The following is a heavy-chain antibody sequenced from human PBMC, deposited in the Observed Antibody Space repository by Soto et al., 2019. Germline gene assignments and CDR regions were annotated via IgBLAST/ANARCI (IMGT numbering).Heavy chain of an antibody. V-gene: IGHV1-46*01. CDR1: GYTFTSFY. CDR2: INPRGGST. CDR3: EREARSWTNGVCSAYGMAV. D-gene: IGHD2-8*01. J-gene: IGHJ6*02. Sequence: QVQLVQSGAEVKKPGASVKVSCKASGYTFTSFYMHWVRQAPGQGLEWMGIINPRGGSTRYSQKCRGRVAMTRDTSTGTVDMVVMSLRSEDTAVYYCEREARSWTNGVCSAYGMAVWGQGTTVTVSS.